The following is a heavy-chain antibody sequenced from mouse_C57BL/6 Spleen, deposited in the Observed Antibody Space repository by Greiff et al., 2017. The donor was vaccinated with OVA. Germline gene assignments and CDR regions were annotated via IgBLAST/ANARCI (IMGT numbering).Heavy chain of an antibody. D-gene: IGHD1-1*01. CDR2: IHPNSGSP. J-gene: IGHJ3*01. CDR3: ARGDYGSSYWFAY. Sequence: QVQLQQPGAELVKPGASVKLSCKASGYTFTSYWMHWVKQRPGQGLEWIGMIHPNSGSPNYNEKFKSKATLTVDKSSSTAYMQLSSLTSEDSAVEYWARGDYGSSYWFAYWGQGTLVTVSA. V-gene: IGHV1-64*01. CDR1: GYTFTSYW.